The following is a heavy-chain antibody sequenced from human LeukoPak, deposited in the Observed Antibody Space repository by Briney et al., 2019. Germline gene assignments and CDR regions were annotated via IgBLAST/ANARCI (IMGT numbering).Heavy chain of an antibody. D-gene: IGHD6-13*01. CDR2: ISAYNGNT. Sequence: ASVKVSCKASGYTFTSYGISWVRQAPGQGLEWMGWISAYNGNTNYAQKLQSRVTMTTDTSTSTAYMELRSLRSDDTAVYYCARDGQSEGSSWYGYWGQGTLVTVSS. CDR3: ARDGQSEGSSWYGY. V-gene: IGHV1-18*01. J-gene: IGHJ4*02. CDR1: GYTFTSYG.